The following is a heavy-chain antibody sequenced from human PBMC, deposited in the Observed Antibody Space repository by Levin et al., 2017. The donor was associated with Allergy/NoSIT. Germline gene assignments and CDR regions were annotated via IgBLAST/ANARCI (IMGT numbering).Heavy chain of an antibody. J-gene: IGHJ4*02. Sequence: SCAASGFTFSSYAMHWVRQAPGKGLEWEAVISYDGTNTYYADSVKGRFTISRDNSKNTLYLHMKSLRAEDTAVYYCARDLEDYVWGSYRNPFDCWGQGTLVTVSS. D-gene: IGHD3-16*02. CDR1: GFTFSSYA. CDR3: ARDLEDYVWGSYRNPFDC. CDR2: ISYDGTNT. V-gene: IGHV3-30*04.